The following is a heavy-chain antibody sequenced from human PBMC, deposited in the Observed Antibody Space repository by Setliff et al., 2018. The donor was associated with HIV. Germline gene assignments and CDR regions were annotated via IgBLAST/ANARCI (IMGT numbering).Heavy chain of an antibody. D-gene: IGHD3-3*01. CDR3: VRGVQSPPHYSYYYMDV. Sequence: ASVKVSCKASRSTFNSHTINWVRQAPGQGLDWMGRIIPILGIANYAQRFQGKVTITADKSTSTAYMELTSLRFDDTAMYYCVRGVQSPPHYSYYYMDVWGEGTMVTVSS. CDR1: RSTFNSHT. J-gene: IGHJ6*03. CDR2: IIPILGIA. V-gene: IGHV1-69*02.